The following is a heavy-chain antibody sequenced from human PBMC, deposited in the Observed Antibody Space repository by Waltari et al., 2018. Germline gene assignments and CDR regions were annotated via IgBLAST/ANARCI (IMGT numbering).Heavy chain of an antibody. Sequence: QVQLQESGPGLVKPSETLSLTCTVSGGSISSYYWSWIRQPPGQGLEWSGYIYYSGSTNYNPSLKIRVTISVDTSKNQFSLKLSSVTAADTAVYYCARDRRPYSSSSSVWFDPWGQGTLVTVSS. J-gene: IGHJ5*02. CDR2: IYYSGST. CDR1: GGSISSYY. CDR3: ARDRRPYSSSSSVWFDP. V-gene: IGHV4-59*01. D-gene: IGHD6-6*01.